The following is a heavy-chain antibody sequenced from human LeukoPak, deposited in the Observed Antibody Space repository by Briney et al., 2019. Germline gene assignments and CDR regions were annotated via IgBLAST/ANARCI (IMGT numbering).Heavy chain of an antibody. CDR1: GYSFSNYD. CDR2: MSPDSGNT. V-gene: IGHV1-8*01. CDR3: ARDRVGVGGNGWEN. J-gene: IGHJ4*02. Sequence: ASVKVSCKASGYSFSNYDINWVRQAPGQGLEWMGWMSPDSGNTGYVQKFQGRVIMTRDTTISTAYMELSSLTSEDTAVYFCARDRVGVGGNGWENWGQGTLVTVSS. D-gene: IGHD6-19*01.